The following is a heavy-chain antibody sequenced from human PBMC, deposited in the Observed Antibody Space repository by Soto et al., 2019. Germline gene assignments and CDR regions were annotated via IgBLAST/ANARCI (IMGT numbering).Heavy chain of an antibody. Sequence: GGSLRLSCAASGFTVSSNYMSWVRQAPGKGLEWVSVIYSGGSTYYADSVKGRFTISRDNSKNTLYLQMNSLRAEDTAVYYCARDLWGRDIVVVPAAPAFDYWGQGTLVTVSS. V-gene: IGHV3-66*01. J-gene: IGHJ4*02. D-gene: IGHD2-2*01. CDR1: GFTVSSNY. CDR3: ARDLWGRDIVVVPAAPAFDY. CDR2: IYSGGST.